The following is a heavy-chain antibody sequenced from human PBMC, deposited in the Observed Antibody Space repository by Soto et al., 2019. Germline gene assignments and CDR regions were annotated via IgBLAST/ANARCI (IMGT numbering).Heavy chain of an antibody. CDR1: AYSISGDNW. D-gene: IGHD2-8*02. CDR2: ISRSGSI. J-gene: IGHJ4*02. CDR3: XXXTGGYYPIDD. Sequence: QAQLRESGPGVVKPSDTLSLTCAVSAYSISGDNWWGWIRQPPGRGLEWIGYISRSGSIHYNPSLESRVTMSVDSSKXXXXXXXXXXXXVXXXXXXXXXXTGGYYPIDDWGQGTLVIVSS. V-gene: IGHV4-28*05.